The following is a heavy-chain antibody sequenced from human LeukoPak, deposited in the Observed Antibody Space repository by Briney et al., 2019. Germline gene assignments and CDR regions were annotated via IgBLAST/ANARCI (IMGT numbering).Heavy chain of an antibody. J-gene: IGHJ4*02. Sequence: PGGSLRLSCAAPGFTLSRTGMSWVRQAPGKGLEWVSGISGGNTFYADSVKGRFTISRDNSKSTLYLQMDSLRVEDTAIYYCARGTGAAAGPDRGIHWGQGTLVTVSS. D-gene: IGHD6-13*01. CDR1: GFTLSRTG. V-gene: IGHV3-23*01. CDR2: ISGGNT. CDR3: ARGTGAAAGPDRGIH.